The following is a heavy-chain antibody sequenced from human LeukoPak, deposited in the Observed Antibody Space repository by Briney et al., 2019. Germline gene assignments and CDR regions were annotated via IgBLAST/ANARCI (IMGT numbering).Heavy chain of an antibody. CDR3: ARGRYYDFYSL. V-gene: IGHV4-59*08. Sequence: SETLSLTCTVSGGSINNYYWSWIRQPPGKGLEWIGYIYYSGSTNYNPSLKSRVTVSVDTSKTQFSLELSSVTAADTAVYYCARGRYYDFYSLWGQGTLVTVSS. CDR2: IYYSGST. J-gene: IGHJ4*02. D-gene: IGHD3-3*01. CDR1: GGSINNYY.